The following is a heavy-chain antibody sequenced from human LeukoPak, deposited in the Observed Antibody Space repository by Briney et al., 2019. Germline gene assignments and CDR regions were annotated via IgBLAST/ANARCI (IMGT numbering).Heavy chain of an antibody. CDR1: GFIFNSFA. CDR2: FRGSGSRT. Sequence: GGSLRLACAASGFIFNSFAMSWVRQAPGEGLEWVSTFRGSGSRTSYADSVKGRFTNSRDNSKNTLYLQMKSLRAEDTAVYYCAKSALAAGVAHYYDSSGSFDYWGQGTLVTVSS. V-gene: IGHV3-23*01. D-gene: IGHD3-22*01. CDR3: AKSALAAGVAHYYDSSGSFDY. J-gene: IGHJ4*02.